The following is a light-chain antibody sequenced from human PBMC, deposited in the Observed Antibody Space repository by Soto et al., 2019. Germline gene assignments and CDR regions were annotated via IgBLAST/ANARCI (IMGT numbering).Light chain of an antibody. J-gene: IGKJ3*01. CDR1: QSVLYSSYSQEY. V-gene: IGKV4-1*01. CDR2: WAS. CDR3: QQYYSSPFT. Sequence: IVMTQSPDSLEVSLGERATINCKSSQSVLYSSYSQEYLAWYQQKPGQPPKLLIYWASTRESGVPDRFSGSGSGTDFTLTISSLQAEDVAVYYCQQYYSSPFTFGPGTRVDIK.